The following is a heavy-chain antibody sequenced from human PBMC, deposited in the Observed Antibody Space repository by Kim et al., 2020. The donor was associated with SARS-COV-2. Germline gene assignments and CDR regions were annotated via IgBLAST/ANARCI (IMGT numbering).Heavy chain of an antibody. CDR2: IYTSGAT. CDR3: ARGLVGSTTSFDS. J-gene: IGHJ4*02. Sequence: GSLRLSCAASGFTVINSYMTWVRQAPGKGLEWVSTIYTSGATYYADSVRGRFTVSRDNSKNALFLQMTTLRAEDTAVYFCARGLVGSTTSFDSWGQGTLVTVSS. D-gene: IGHD1-26*01. CDR1: GFTVINSY. V-gene: IGHV3-66*01.